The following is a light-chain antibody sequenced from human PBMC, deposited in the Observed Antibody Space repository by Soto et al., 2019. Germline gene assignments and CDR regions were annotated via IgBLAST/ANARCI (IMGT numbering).Light chain of an antibody. V-gene: IGLV2-8*01. Sequence: QSVLTQPPSASGSPGQSITISCTGTSSEDGGYNYVSWYQQHPGKAPKLMIYEVSKRSSGVPDRFSGSKSGNTASLTVSGLQAEDEADYYCSSYAGSNNYVFGTGTKLTAL. CDR2: EVS. J-gene: IGLJ1*01. CDR3: SSYAGSNNYV. CDR1: SSEDGGYNY.